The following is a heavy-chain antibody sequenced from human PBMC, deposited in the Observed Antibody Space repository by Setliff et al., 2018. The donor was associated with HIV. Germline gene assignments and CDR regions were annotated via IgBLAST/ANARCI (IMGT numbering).Heavy chain of an antibody. Sequence: ASVKVSCKTFGYSFTAYQMHWLRQAPGQGLEWMGRINPSIVSTTYAEKFQGRVAMTRDTSTGTVYMELSSLKSEDTAVYYCARSFDILTGDLDYWGQGTLVTVSS. CDR3: ARSFDILTGDLDY. CDR2: INPSIVST. D-gene: IGHD3-9*01. CDR1: GYSFTAYQ. V-gene: IGHV1-46*01. J-gene: IGHJ4*02.